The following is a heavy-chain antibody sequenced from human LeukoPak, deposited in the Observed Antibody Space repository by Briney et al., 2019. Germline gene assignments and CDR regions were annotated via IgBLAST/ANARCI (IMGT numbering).Heavy chain of an antibody. CDR3: ARGPSARRWFDP. Sequence: SETLSHTCAVYGGSFSGYYWSWIRQPPGKGLEWIGEINHSGSTNYNPSLKSRVTISVDTSKNQFSLKLSSVTAADTAVYYCARGPSARRWFDPWGQGTLVTVSS. CDR1: GGSFSGYY. CDR2: INHSGST. D-gene: IGHD6-6*01. J-gene: IGHJ5*02. V-gene: IGHV4-34*01.